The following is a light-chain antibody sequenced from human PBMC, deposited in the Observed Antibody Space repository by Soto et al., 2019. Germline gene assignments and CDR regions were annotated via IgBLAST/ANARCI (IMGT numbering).Light chain of an antibody. CDR1: QRVXTT. CDR3: QHRSSGPRS. Sequence: DIVLTQSPATLSLSPGDSVTLSCRASQRVXTTLAWYKQKPGQAPRVLXHNPAYMASGSPERLSGSGSGTAFSLSISSLEPDDFAVYYCQHRSSGPRSFGRGTKVDI. CDR2: NPA. V-gene: IGKV3-11*01. J-gene: IGKJ1*01.